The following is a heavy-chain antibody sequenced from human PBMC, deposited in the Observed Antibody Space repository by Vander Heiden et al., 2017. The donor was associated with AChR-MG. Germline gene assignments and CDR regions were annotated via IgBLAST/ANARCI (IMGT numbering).Heavy chain of an antibody. CDR3: AKGGAMIVVVITLVLSY. J-gene: IGHJ4*02. D-gene: IGHD3-22*01. Sequence: EVQLLESGGGLVQPGGSLRLSCAASGFTFSSYAMGWVRQVPGKGLGWVSAISGSGGSTYSADSGKGRFTIARDNSKNTLYLQMNSLRAEDTAVYYCAKGGAMIVVVITLVLSYWGQGTLVTVSS. CDR1: GFTFSSYA. V-gene: IGHV3-23*01. CDR2: ISGSGGST.